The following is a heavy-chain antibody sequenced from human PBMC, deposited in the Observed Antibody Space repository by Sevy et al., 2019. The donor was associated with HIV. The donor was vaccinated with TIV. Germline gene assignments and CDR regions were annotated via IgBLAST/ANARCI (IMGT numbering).Heavy chain of an antibody. CDR1: GFTFSNFG. CDR3: AGNGNCSERNTKKDFDY. J-gene: IGHJ4*02. D-gene: IGHD2-15*01. CDR2: IRNDGSNK. V-gene: IGHV3-33*01. Sequence: GGSLRLSCAASGFTFSNFGMTWVRQAPGNGLEWVAVIRNDGSNKYYADSVKGRFTISRDNSKNTLYLQMNSLRVEDTAVYYCAGNGNCSERNTKKDFDYSGQGTLVTVSS.